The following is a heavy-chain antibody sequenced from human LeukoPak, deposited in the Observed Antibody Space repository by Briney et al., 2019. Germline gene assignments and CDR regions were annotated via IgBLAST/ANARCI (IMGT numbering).Heavy chain of an antibody. J-gene: IGHJ5*01. CDR3: AKDAVSGSGRINWFDS. Sequence: PGGSLRLSCATSGFTFGSYAMTWVRQAPGKGLEWVSGITGVGSTPYYADSVKGRFTISRDNSKNTLYLQMNSLRGEDTAAYYCAKDAVSGSGRINWFDSWGQGTLVTVS. CDR1: GFTFGSYA. D-gene: IGHD3-10*01. CDR2: ITGVGSTP. V-gene: IGHV3-23*01.